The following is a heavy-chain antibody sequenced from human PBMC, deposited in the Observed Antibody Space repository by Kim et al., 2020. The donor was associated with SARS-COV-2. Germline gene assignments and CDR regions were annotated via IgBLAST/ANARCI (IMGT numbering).Heavy chain of an antibody. CDR2: IYYSGST. CDR3: ARGDPILDAFDI. J-gene: IGHJ3*02. V-gene: IGHV4-59*13. CDR1: GGSISSYY. Sequence: SETLSLTCTVSGGSISSYYWSWIRQPPGKGLEWIGYIYYSGSTNYNPSLKSRVTISVDTSKNQFSLKLSSVTAADTAVYYCARGDPILDAFDIWGQGTMVTVSS.